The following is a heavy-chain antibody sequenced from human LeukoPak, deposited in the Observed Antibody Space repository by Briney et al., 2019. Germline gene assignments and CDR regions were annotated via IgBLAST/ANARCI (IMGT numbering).Heavy chain of an antibody. CDR2: ISGTSGSM. D-gene: IGHD4-17*01. CDR3: AKDRSFYGAPWYFDL. V-gene: IGHV3-23*01. J-gene: IGHJ2*01. CDR1: GFIFSNYA. Sequence: GGSLRLSCVASGFIFSNYAMSWVRQAPGKGLEWVSSISGTSGSMYHADSVKGRFTISRDNSKNTLYLQMNSLRADDTAMYYCAKDRSFYGAPWYFDLWGRGTLVTVSS.